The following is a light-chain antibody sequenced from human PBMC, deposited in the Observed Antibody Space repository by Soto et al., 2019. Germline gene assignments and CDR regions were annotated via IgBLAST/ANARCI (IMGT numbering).Light chain of an antibody. Sequence: EIVLTQSPGTLSLSPGERATLSCRASQSVSSSYLAWYQQKPGQAPRILIYGASNRATGIPDRFSGGGSGTDFILTISRLEPEDFAVYYCQQYCSSPLFTFGPGTKVDVK. V-gene: IGKV3-20*01. CDR3: QQYCSSPLFT. CDR1: QSVSSSY. J-gene: IGKJ3*01. CDR2: GAS.